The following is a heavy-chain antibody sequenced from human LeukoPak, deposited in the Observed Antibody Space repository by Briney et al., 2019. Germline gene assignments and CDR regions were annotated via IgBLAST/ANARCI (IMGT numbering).Heavy chain of an antibody. CDR2: INHSGST. D-gene: IGHD3-22*01. Sequence: SETLSLTCAVYGGSFSGYYWSWIRQPPGKGLEWIGEINHSGSTNYNPSLKSRVTISVDTSKNQFSLKLSSVTAADTAVYYCAGISSGYYYYHGMDVWGQGTTVTVSS. J-gene: IGHJ6*02. V-gene: IGHV4-34*01. CDR1: GGSFSGYY. CDR3: AGISSGYYYYHGMDV.